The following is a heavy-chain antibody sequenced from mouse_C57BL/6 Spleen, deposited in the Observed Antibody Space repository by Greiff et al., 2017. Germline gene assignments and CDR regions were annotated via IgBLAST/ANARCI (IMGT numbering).Heavy chain of an antibody. D-gene: IGHD2-4*01. CDR2: IYWDDDK. J-gene: IGHJ3*01. CDR3: AQSLISYDYDVWFAY. CDR1: GFSLSTSGMG. Sequence: QVTLKESGPGLLQPSQTLSLTCSFSGFSLSTSGMGVSWIRQPSGKGMEWLAHIYWDDDKRYNPTLKSRLTISKDTSKNQVFLKITIVDTADTATYYCAQSLISYDYDVWFAYWGQGTLVTVSA. V-gene: IGHV8-12*01.